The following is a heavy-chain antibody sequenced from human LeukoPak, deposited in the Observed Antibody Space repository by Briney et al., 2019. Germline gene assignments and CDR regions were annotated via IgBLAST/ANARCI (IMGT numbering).Heavy chain of an antibody. Sequence: GGSLRLSCAASGFTFSGSAMHWVRQASGKGLEWVGRIRSKANSYATAYAASVKGRFTISRDDSKNTAYLQMNSLKTEDTAVYYCIPTDPLGFDPWGQGTLVTVSS. CDR2: IRSKANSYAT. V-gene: IGHV3-73*01. J-gene: IGHJ5*02. D-gene: IGHD4-11*01. CDR1: GFTFSGSA. CDR3: IPTDPLGFDP.